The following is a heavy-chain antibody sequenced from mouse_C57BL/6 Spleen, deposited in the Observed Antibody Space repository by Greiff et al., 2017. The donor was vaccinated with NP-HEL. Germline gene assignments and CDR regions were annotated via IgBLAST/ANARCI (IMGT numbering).Heavy chain of an antibody. CDR2: IDPSDSYT. V-gene: IGHV1-50*01. J-gene: IGHJ2*01. Sequence: QVQLQQPGAELVKPGASVQLSCQASGYTFTSYWMQWVKQRPGQGLEWLGEIDPSDSYTNYNQKFKGKATLTVDTSSSTAYMQLSSLTSEDSAVYYCADKGFDYWGQGTTLTVSS. CDR1: GYTFTSYW. CDR3: ADKGFDY.